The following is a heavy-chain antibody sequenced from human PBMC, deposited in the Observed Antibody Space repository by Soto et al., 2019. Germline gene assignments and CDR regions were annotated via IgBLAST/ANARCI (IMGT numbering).Heavy chain of an antibody. CDR1: GFTFSNYW. CDR3: ARGARWSSYYMDV. Sequence: EVQLVESGGGLVQPGGSLRLSCAASGFTFSNYWIHWVRQAPGKGLVWVSRINYDGSSTAYADSVKGRFSISRDNAKNTLYLQMNSLRAEDTAVYYCARGARWSSYYMDVWGNGTTVTVSS. J-gene: IGHJ6*03. CDR2: INYDGSST. D-gene: IGHD2-8*01. V-gene: IGHV3-74*01.